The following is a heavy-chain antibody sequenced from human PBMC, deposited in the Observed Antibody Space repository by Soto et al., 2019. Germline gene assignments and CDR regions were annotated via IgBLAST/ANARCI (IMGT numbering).Heavy chain of an antibody. CDR3: AKGPRLGTRPHYFDY. CDR1: GFTFSSYA. J-gene: IGHJ4*02. D-gene: IGHD1-1*01. V-gene: IGHV3-23*01. CDR2: ISGSGGST. Sequence: GGSLRLSCAASGFTFSSYAMSWVRQAPGKGLEWVSAISGSGGSTYYADSVKGRFTISRDNSKNTLYLQMNSLRAEDTAVYYCAKGPRLGTRPHYFDYWGQGTLVTLSS.